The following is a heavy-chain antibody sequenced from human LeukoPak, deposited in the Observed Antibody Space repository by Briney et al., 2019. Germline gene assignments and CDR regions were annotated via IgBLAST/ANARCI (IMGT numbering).Heavy chain of an antibody. Sequence: PGVPLRLFGAASVFTLSSYCILGVRQAPGRGLVCVFHINSIGRSTSCAESVKALFTISRDNPKNTLYLQMNRLRAEDTAVYYCARVVGATTHFDYWGQGTLVTVSS. CDR2: INSIGRST. V-gene: IGHV3-74*01. D-gene: IGHD1-26*01. CDR3: ARVVGATTHFDY. J-gene: IGHJ4*02. CDR1: VFTLSSYC.